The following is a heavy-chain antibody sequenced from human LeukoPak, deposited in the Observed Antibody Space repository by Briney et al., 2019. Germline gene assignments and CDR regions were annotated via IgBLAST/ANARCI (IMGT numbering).Heavy chain of an antibody. D-gene: IGHD6-13*01. CDR2: IYYSGST. Sequence: SETLSLTCTVSGGSISSYYWSWIRQPPGMGLEWIGYIYYSGSTNYNPSLKSRVTISVDTSKNQFSLKLSSVTAADTAVYYCARMIAAADSYYYYGMDVWGQGTTVTVSS. J-gene: IGHJ6*02. CDR1: GGSISSYY. V-gene: IGHV4-59*08. CDR3: ARMIAAADSYYYYGMDV.